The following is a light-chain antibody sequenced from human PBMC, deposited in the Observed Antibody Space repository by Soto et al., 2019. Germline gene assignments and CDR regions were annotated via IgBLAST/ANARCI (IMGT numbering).Light chain of an antibody. CDR2: AAS. J-gene: IGKJ1*01. CDR1: QSISGW. Sequence: DIEATQSPSSLSASQGDRVTITCRASQSISGWLAWYQQKPGKAPKLLIYAASTLQSGVPSRFSGSGSGTDFTLTISCLQSEDFATYYCQQYYSYPWTLGQGTKVAIK. V-gene: IGKV1-5*01. CDR3: QQYYSYPWT.